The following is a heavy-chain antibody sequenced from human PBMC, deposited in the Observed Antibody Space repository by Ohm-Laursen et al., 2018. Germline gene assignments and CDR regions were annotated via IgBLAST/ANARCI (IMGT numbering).Heavy chain of an antibody. CDR2: ISSSSSYI. CDR3: ARGPKDSSGYYFGRSN. V-gene: IGHV3-21*01. D-gene: IGHD3-22*01. CDR1: VFTISNNY. Sequence: SLSLSCAACVFTISNNYMNWVRQAPGMGLEWVSSISSSSSYIYYADSVKGRFTISRDNAKNSLYLQMNSLRAEDTAVYYCARGPKDSSGYYFGRSNWGQGTLVTVSS. J-gene: IGHJ4*02.